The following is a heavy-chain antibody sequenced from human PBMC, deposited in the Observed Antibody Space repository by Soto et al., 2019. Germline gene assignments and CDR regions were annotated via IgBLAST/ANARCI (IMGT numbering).Heavy chain of an antibody. Sequence: SGPTLVNPTQTLTLTCTFSGFSLSTSGMCVSWIRQPPGKALEWLALIDWDDDKYYSTSLKTRLTVSKDTSKNQVVLTMTNMDPVDTATYYCARCPSVLRYFDWLQNYPDSYYFDYWGQGTLVTVSS. V-gene: IGHV2-70*01. CDR3: ARCPSVLRYFDWLQNYPDSYYFDY. D-gene: IGHD3-9*01. CDR1: GFSLSTSGMC. CDR2: IDWDDDK. J-gene: IGHJ4*02.